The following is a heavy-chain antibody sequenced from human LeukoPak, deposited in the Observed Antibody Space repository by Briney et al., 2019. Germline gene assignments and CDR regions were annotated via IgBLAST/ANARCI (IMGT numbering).Heavy chain of an antibody. CDR3: ASPVGASDYFDY. CDR1: GGTSSSYA. J-gene: IGHJ4*02. Sequence: SVKVSCKASGGTSSSYAISWVRQAPGQGLEWMGRIIPIFGTANYAQKFQGRVTITTDESTSTAYMELSSLRSEDTAVYYCASPVGASDYFDYWGQGTLVTVSS. V-gene: IGHV1-69*05. CDR2: IIPIFGTA. D-gene: IGHD1-26*01.